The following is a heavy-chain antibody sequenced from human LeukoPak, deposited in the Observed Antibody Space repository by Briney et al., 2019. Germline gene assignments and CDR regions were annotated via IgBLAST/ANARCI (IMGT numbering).Heavy chain of an antibody. CDR2: IRYDGSNK. J-gene: IGHJ4*02. D-gene: IGHD3-3*01. Sequence: PGGSLRLSRAASGFTFSSYGMHWVRQAPGKGLEWVAFIRYDGSNKYYADSVKGRFTISRDNSKNTLYLQMNSLRAEDTAVYYCAKDYSSGVTIFGVALDWGQGTLVTVSS. CDR1: GFTFSSYG. CDR3: AKDYSSGVTIFGVALD. V-gene: IGHV3-30*02.